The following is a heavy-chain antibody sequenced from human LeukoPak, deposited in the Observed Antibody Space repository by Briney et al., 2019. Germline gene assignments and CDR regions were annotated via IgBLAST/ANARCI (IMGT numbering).Heavy chain of an antibody. Sequence: GGSLRLSCAASGFTFSSYWMSWVRQAPGKGLEWVANIKQDGSEKYYVDSVKGRFTISRHNAKNSLYMQMNSLRAEDTAVYYCARDVSVLRFLEWLLTAFDYWGQGTLVTVSS. V-gene: IGHV3-7*01. D-gene: IGHD3-3*01. CDR3: ARDVSVLRFLEWLLTAFDY. J-gene: IGHJ4*02. CDR1: GFTFSSYW. CDR2: IKQDGSEK.